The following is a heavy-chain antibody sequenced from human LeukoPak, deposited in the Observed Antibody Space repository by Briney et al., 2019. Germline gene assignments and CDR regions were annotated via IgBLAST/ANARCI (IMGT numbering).Heavy chain of an antibody. CDR1: GFTVSSNY. V-gene: IGHV3-53*01. CDR2: IYSGGST. CDR3: ARTPIISYHYYGSGRSPYYFDY. Sequence: GRSLRLSCAASGFTVSSNYMSWVRQAPGKGLEWVSVIYSGGSTYYADSVKGRFTIPRDNSKNTLYLQMNSLRAEDTAVYYCARTPIISYHYYGSGRSPYYFDYWGQGTLVTVSS. J-gene: IGHJ4*02. D-gene: IGHD3-10*01.